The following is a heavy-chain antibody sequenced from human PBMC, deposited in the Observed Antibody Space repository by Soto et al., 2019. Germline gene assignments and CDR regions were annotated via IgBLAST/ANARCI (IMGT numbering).Heavy chain of an antibody. V-gene: IGHV3-48*03. CDR3: ASGTNYYYDSSGYWYFQH. J-gene: IGHJ1*01. D-gene: IGHD3-22*01. CDR2: ISSSGSTI. CDR1: GFTFSSYE. Sequence: GGSLRLSCAAPGFTFSSYEMNWVRQAPGKGLEWVSYISSSGSTIYYADSVKGRFTISRDNAKNSLYLQMNSLRAEDTAVYYCASGTNYYYDSSGYWYFQHWGQGTLVTVSS.